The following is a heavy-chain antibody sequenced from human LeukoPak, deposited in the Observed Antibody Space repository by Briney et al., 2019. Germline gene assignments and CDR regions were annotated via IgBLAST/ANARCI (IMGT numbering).Heavy chain of an antibody. D-gene: IGHD1-26*01. CDR3: ATDLDFFGVGGGRRFDY. J-gene: IGHJ4*02. CDR2: FESEDGKT. V-gene: IGHV1-24*01. CDR1: GYTLTELS. Sequence: ASVKVSCKVSGYTLTELSMHWVRQAPGKGLEWMGGFESEDGKTIYAQKFQGRVTMIEDTSIDTSYMELRSLRSEDTAVYYCATDLDFFGVGGGRRFDYWGQGTLVTVSS.